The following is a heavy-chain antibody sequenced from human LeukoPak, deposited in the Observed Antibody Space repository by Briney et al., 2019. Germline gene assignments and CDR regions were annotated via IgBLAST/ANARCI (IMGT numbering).Heavy chain of an antibody. D-gene: IGHD3-10*01. V-gene: IGHV4-34*01. CDR3: AREYKGSGSYYYYYYMDV. CDR1: VGSFSGYY. CDR2: INHSGST. Sequence: SETLSLTCAVYVGSFSGYYWSWIRQPPGKGLEWIGEINHSGSTNYNRSLKSRVTISVDTSKNQFSLKLSSVTAADTAVYYCAREYKGSGSYYYYYYMDVWGQGTTVTVSS. J-gene: IGHJ6*03.